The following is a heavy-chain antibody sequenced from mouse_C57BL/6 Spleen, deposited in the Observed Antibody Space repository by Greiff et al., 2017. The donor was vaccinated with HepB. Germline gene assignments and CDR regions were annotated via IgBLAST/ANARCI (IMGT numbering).Heavy chain of an antibody. CDR3: TRKGIPPGAMDY. CDR2: IYPGNSDT. J-gene: IGHJ4*01. D-gene: IGHD5-2*01. Sequence: EVQLQQSGTVLARPGASVKMSCKTSGYTFTSYWMHWVKQRPGQGLEWIGAIYPGNSDTSYNQKFKGKAKLTAVTSASTAYMELSSRTNEDSAVYYCTRKGIPPGAMDYWGQGTSVTVSS. V-gene: IGHV1-5*01. CDR1: GYTFTSYW.